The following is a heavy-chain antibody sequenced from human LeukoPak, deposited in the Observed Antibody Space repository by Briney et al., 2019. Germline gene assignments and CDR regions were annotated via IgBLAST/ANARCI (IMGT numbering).Heavy chain of an antibody. D-gene: IGHD3-3*01. CDR3: ARVLGVVIQDAFDI. CDR1: GGTFSSYA. J-gene: IGHJ3*02. CDR2: IIPIFGTA. Sequence: SVKVSCKASGGTFSSYAISWVRQAPGQGLEWMGGIIPIFGTANYAQKFQGRVTITADESTSTAYMELSSLRSEDTAVYYCARVLGVVIQDAFDIWGQGTMVTVSS. V-gene: IGHV1-69*13.